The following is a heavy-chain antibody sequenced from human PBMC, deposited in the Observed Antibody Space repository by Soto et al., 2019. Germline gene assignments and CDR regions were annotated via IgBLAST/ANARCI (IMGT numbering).Heavy chain of an antibody. V-gene: IGHV3-23*01. CDR1: ALTFGSYA. CDR2: ISGSCGST. D-gene: IGHD3-3*01. J-gene: IGHJ4*02. CDR3: ATLAYYDFWSVYSEEYYFDY. Sequence: GVSLRLSCAASALTFGSYAISWIRPAAGERRVRASAISGSCGSTYYADSVEGRFTISNDNSKNTHYLHMNSLRAAHPAVYYCATLAYYDFWSVYSEEYYFDYWGQGTLVTVSS.